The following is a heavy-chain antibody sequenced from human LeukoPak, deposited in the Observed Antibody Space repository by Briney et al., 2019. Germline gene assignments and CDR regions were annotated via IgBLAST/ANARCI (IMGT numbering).Heavy chain of an antibody. CDR2: INHSGST. J-gene: IGHJ4*02. CDR1: GGSFSGYY. V-gene: IGHV4-34*01. CDR3: ARGIAARPKRDYFDY. Sequence: SETVSLTCAVYGGSFSGYYWSWIRQPPGKGLEWIGEINHSGSTNYNPSLKSRVTISVDTSKNQFSLRLSSVTAADTAVYYCARGIAARPKRDYFDYWGQGTLVTVSS. D-gene: IGHD6-6*01.